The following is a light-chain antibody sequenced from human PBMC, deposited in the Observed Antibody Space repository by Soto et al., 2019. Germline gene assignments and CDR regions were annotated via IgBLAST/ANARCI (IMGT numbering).Light chain of an antibody. J-gene: IGKJ1*01. CDR1: QSISSW. Sequence: DIQMTQSPSTLSASVGDRVTITCRASQSISSWLAWYQQNRGKAPKLLIDDASSLESRVPSSFSGSGSGTEFTLTSSMLQDDDSASCYQQHYNCYWTFGQGTKVDI. V-gene: IGKV1-5*01. CDR2: DAS. CDR3: QHYNCYWT.